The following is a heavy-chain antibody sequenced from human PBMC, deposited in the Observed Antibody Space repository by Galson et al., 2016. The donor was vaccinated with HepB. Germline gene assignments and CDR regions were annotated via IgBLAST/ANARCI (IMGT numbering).Heavy chain of an antibody. D-gene: IGHD1-1*01. CDR3: ARATKSGTTDY. Sequence: SVKVSCKASGYTFTTYTMHWVRQAPGQRLEWMGWINTGNGNTKYSQKFQGRVTITRDTSASTAYMELSSLRSEDTAVYYCARATKSGTTDYWGQGTLVTVSS. V-gene: IGHV1-3*04. J-gene: IGHJ4*02. CDR2: INTGNGNT. CDR1: GYTFTTYT.